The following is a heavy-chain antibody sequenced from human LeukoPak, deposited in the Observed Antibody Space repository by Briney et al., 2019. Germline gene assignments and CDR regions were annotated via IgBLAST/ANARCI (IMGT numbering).Heavy chain of an antibody. D-gene: IGHD3-22*01. CDR1: GFTFDDYG. J-gene: IGHJ4*02. CDR2: ISSSNSYI. Sequence: GGSLRLSCAASGFTFDDYGMSWVRQAPGKGLEWVSSISSSNSYIYYADSVKGRFTISRDNAKNSLYLQMNSLRAEDTAVYYCARGGYYYDSSGYARKRPYFDYWGQGTLVTVSS. V-gene: IGHV3-21*01. CDR3: ARGGYYYDSSGYARKRPYFDY.